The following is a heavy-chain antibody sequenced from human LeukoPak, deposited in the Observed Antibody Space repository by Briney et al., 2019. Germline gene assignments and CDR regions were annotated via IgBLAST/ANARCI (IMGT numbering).Heavy chain of an antibody. D-gene: IGHD4-17*01. CDR3: ARDRGEDYGDYLDY. Sequence: GGSLRLSCAASGFTFSSYWMSWVRQAPGKGLDRVASIKQDGNEKDYVDSVKGRFTISRDNAKNSLYLQMNSLRAEDTAVYYCARDRGEDYGDYLDYWGQGTLVTVSS. J-gene: IGHJ4*02. CDR2: IKQDGNEK. V-gene: IGHV3-7*01. CDR1: GFTFSSYW.